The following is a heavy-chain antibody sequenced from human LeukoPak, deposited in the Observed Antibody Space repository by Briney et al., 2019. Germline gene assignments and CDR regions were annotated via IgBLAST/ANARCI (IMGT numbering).Heavy chain of an antibody. D-gene: IGHD6-19*01. J-gene: IGHJ4*02. CDR2: ISGSGGST. CDR1: GFTFSSYA. Sequence: GGSLRLSCAASGFTFSSYAMSWVRRAPGKGLEWVSAISGSGGSTYYADSVKGRFTISRDNSKNTLYLQMNSLRAEDTAVYYCAKDRYSSGWYDYFDYWGQGTLVTVSS. V-gene: IGHV3-23*01. CDR3: AKDRYSSGWYDYFDY.